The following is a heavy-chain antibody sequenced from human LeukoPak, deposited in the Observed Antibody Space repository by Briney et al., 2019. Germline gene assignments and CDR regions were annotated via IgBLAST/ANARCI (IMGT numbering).Heavy chain of an antibody. Sequence: AGGSLRLSCAASEFTFSNYWMNWVRQAPGKGPEWVANIKQDAGEKYYVDSVKGRFTISRGNSKNSLYLQMNSLRVEDTAIYYCARGMTVAANWFDTWGQGTLVTVSS. CDR3: ARGMTVAANWFDT. CDR2: IKQDAGEK. J-gene: IGHJ5*02. D-gene: IGHD6-19*01. CDR1: EFTFSNYW. V-gene: IGHV3-7*03.